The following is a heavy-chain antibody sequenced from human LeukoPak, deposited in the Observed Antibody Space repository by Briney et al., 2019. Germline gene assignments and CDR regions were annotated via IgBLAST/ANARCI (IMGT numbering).Heavy chain of an antibody. CDR3: AKSLKAEGYGMDV. CDR1: GFTFSSYA. D-gene: IGHD3-16*02. V-gene: IGHV3-23*01. CDR2: ISGCGGST. J-gene: IGHJ6*02. Sequence: PGGSLRLSCAASGFTFSSYAMSWVRQAPGKGLEWVSAISGCGGSTYYADSVKGRFTISRDNSKNTLYLQMNSLRAEDTAVYYCAKSLKAEGYGMDVWGQGTTVTVSS.